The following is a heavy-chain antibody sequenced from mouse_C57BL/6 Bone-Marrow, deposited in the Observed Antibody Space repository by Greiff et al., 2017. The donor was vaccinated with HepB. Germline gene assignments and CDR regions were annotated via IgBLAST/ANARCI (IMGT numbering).Heavy chain of an antibody. V-gene: IGHV2-2*01. CDR3: ASPLTTVGYYAMDY. Sequence: QVQLQQSGPGLVQPSQSLSITCTVSGFSLTSYGVHWVRQSPGKGLEWLGVIWSGGSTDYNAAFISRLSISKDNSKSQVFFKMNSLQADDTAIYYCASPLTTVGYYAMDYWGQGTSVTVSS. J-gene: IGHJ4*01. D-gene: IGHD1-1*01. CDR2: IWSGGST. CDR1: GFSLTSYG.